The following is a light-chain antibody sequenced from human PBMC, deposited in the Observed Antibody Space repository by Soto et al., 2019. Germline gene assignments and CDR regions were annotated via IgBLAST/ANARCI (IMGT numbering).Light chain of an antibody. J-gene: IGKJ2*01. Sequence: EIALTQSPGTLSLSPGERATLSCRASQSISSSYLAWYQQRPGQTPRLLIYGASSRATGIPDRFSGSGSGTDFTLTISRLEPEDFAVYYCQQYDNSIYTFGQGTKLEIK. CDR2: GAS. V-gene: IGKV3-20*01. CDR3: QQYDNSIYT. CDR1: QSISSSY.